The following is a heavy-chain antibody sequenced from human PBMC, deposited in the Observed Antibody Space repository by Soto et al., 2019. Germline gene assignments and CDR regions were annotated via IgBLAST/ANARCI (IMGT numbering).Heavy chain of an antibody. D-gene: IGHD6-13*01. J-gene: IGHJ4*02. CDR3: ARLGNAASGMRPFDY. CDR1: GGSISSSNYY. Sequence: PSETLSLTCTVSGGSISSSNYYWGWIRQPPGKGLEWIGRIYYSGSTYYNPSLKSRVTISVDTSKNQFSLKLSSVTAADTAVYYCARLGNAASGMRPFDYWGQGTLVTVSS. V-gene: IGHV4-39*01. CDR2: IYYSGST.